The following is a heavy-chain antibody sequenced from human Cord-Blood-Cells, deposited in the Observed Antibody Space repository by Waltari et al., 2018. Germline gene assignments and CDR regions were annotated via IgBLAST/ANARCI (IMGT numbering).Heavy chain of an antibody. CDR2: TYYRSKWYN. V-gene: IGHV6-1*01. J-gene: IGHJ5*02. Sequence: QVQLQQSGPGLVKPSQTLSLTCAISGDSVSSNSPAWNWIRQSPSRSLEWLGKTYYRSKWYNAYAVSVKRRIIINPDTPKSQFSLQLKSVTPEATAVYYRARAAAGNLIDASGQGTLATVSS. CDR1: GDSVSSNSPA. CDR3: ARAAAGNLIDA. D-gene: IGHD6-13*01.